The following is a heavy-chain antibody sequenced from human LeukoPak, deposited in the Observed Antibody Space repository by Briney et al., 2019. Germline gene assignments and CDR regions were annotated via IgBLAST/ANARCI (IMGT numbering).Heavy chain of an antibody. D-gene: IGHD3-3*01. CDR1: GFTFSNYG. J-gene: IGHJ4*02. CDR3: ARGRIRPETDFWSGFFDY. V-gene: IGHV3-30*03. CDR2: ISYDGNYK. Sequence: PGGSLRLSCAASGFTFSNYGMHWVRQAPGKGLEWVAVISYDGNYKYYADSVKGRFTISGDNFKNTLYLQMNSLRAEDTAVYYCARGRIRPETDFWSGFFDYWGQGTLVTVSS.